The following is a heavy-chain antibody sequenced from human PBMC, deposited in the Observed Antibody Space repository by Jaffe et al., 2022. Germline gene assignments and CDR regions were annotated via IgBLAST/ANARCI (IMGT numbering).Heavy chain of an antibody. CDR1: GYSFTSYY. V-gene: IGHV1-46*03. Sequence: QVHLVQSGAEVKKPGASVKVSCKASGYSFTSYYMHWVRQAPGQGLEWMGIINPSGGSTGYAQKFQGRVTMTRDTSTSTVYMELSRLRSEDTAVYYCARDRRNWYFDLWGRGTLVTVSS. CDR3: ARDRRNWYFDL. J-gene: IGHJ2*01. CDR2: INPSGGST.